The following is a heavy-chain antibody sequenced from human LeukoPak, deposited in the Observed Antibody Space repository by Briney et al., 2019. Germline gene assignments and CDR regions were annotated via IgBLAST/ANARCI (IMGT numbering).Heavy chain of an antibody. Sequence: GGSLRLSCAASGFTFSSYSMNWVRQAPGKGLEWVSSISSSSSYIYYADSVKGRFTISRDNAKNSLYLQMNSLRAEDTAVYYCAGEYYCSGGSCYPRAFDIWGQGTMVTISS. CDR1: GFTFSSYS. CDR2: ISSSSSYI. CDR3: AGEYYCSGGSCYPRAFDI. J-gene: IGHJ3*02. D-gene: IGHD2-15*01. V-gene: IGHV3-21*01.